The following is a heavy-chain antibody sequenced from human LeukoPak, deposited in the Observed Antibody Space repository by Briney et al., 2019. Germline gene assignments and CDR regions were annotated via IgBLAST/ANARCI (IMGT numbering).Heavy chain of an antibody. CDR3: AKAPAGRMTTVTIDY. CDR2: ISSSSSTI. D-gene: IGHD4-17*01. Sequence: PGGSLRLSCAASGFTVSSYSMNWVRQAPGKGLEWVSYISSSSSTIYYADSVKGRFTISRDNAKNSLYLQMNSLRDEDTAVYYCAKAPAGRMTTVTIDYWGQGTLVTVSS. CDR1: GFTVSSYS. J-gene: IGHJ4*02. V-gene: IGHV3-48*02.